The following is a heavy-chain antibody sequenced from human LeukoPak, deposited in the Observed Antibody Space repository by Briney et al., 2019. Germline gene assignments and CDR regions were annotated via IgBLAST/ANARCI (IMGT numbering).Heavy chain of an antibody. V-gene: IGHV4-34*01. Sequence: SETLSLACAVYGGSFSGYYWSWIRQPPGKGLEWIGEINHSGSTNYHPSLKSRVTISVDTSKNQFSLKLSSVTAADTAVHYCARGRVLRYFDYWGQGTLVTVSS. J-gene: IGHJ4*02. CDR3: ARGRVLRYFDY. CDR2: INHSGST. D-gene: IGHD2-8*01. CDR1: GGSFSGYY.